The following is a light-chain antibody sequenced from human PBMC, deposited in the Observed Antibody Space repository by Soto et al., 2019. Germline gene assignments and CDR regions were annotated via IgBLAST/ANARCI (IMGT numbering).Light chain of an antibody. CDR1: QHVSSN. CDR3: QQYNKLPYT. J-gene: IGKJ2*01. V-gene: IGKV3-15*01. CDR2: RAS. Sequence: EIVMTQSPATLSVSPGGSATLSCRASQHVSSNLAWYRQKPGQAPTLLIYRASTRATGIPATFSGSGSGTEFTLTISSLQSEDFAVYYCQQYNKLPYTFGQGTKLEI.